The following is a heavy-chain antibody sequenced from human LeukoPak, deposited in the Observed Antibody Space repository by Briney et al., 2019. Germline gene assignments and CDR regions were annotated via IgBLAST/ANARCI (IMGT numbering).Heavy chain of an antibody. D-gene: IGHD3-22*01. CDR2: INHSGST. J-gene: IGHJ4*02. Sequence: PSETLSLTCAVYGGSFSGYYWSWIRQPPGRGLEWIGEINHSGSTSYNPSLKSRVTISVDTSKNQFSLKLSSVTAADTAVYYCARNDKSTVIDYWGQGTLVTVSS. CDR1: GGSFSGYY. CDR3: ARNDKSTVIDY. V-gene: IGHV4-34*01.